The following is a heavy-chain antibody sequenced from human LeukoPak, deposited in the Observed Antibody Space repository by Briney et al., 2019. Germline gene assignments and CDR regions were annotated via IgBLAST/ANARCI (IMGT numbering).Heavy chain of an antibody. Sequence: SETLSLTCTVSGGSVSGFYWSWIRQPPGKGLEWIGSVYYSGGTNYNPSLKSRVAISADTSKNQFSLKLSSVTAADTAVYYCARDTYNYGSSAYYFDYWGQGTLVTVSS. CDR3: ARDTYNYGSSAYYFDY. J-gene: IGHJ4*02. CDR2: VYYSGGT. D-gene: IGHD5-18*01. CDR1: GGSVSGFY. V-gene: IGHV4-59*02.